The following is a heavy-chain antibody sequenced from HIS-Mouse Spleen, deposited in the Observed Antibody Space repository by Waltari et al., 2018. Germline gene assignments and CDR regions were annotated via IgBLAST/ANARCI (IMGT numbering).Heavy chain of an antibody. V-gene: IGHV4-39*07. CDR3: AREIPYSSSWYDWYFDL. CDR1: GGSISSSSYY. CDR2: IYYSGRT. D-gene: IGHD6-13*01. Sequence: QLQLQESGPGLVKPSETLSLTCTVSGGSISSSSYYWGWIRRPPGKGLEGIGRIYYSGRTYSNPSLKVGVTISVDTSKNQFSRKLSSVTAADTAVYYCAREIPYSSSWYDWYFDLWGRGTLVTVSS. J-gene: IGHJ2*01.